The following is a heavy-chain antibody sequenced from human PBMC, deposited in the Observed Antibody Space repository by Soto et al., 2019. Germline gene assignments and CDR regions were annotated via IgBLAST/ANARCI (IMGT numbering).Heavy chain of an antibody. CDR1: GFTFSSYA. Sequence: GGSLRLSCAASGFTFSSYAMHWVRQAPGKGLEWVAVISYDGSNKYYADSVKGRFTISRDNSKNTLYLQMNSLRAEDTAVYYCARDSDHSYYGMDVWGQGTTVTVSS. J-gene: IGHJ6*02. CDR3: ARDSDHSYYGMDV. D-gene: IGHD2-21*01. V-gene: IGHV3-30-3*01. CDR2: ISYDGSNK.